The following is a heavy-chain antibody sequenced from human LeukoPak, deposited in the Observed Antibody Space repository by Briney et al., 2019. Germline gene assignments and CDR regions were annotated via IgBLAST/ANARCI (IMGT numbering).Heavy chain of an antibody. CDR1: GLTVSSNY. D-gene: IGHD3-10*01. J-gene: IGHJ3*02. CDR2: IYSGGST. CDR3: ARGPYGSSGTPDAFDI. Sequence: GGSLRLSCAASGLTVSSNYMTWVRQAPGKGLEWVSVIYSGGSTYYADSVKGRFTISRDNSKNTLYLQMNSLRAEDTAVYYCARGPYGSSGTPDAFDIWGQGTMVTVSS. V-gene: IGHV3-66*01.